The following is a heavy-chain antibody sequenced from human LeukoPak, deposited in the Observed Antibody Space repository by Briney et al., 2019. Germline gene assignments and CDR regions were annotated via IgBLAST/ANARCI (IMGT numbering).Heavy chain of an antibody. CDR2: INPSGGST. CDR3: ARGWATGKYYYDSSGNSGDY. Sequence: ASVKVSCKASGCTFTSYYMHWVRQAPGQGLEWMGIINPSGGSTSYAQKFQGRVTMTRDTSTSTVYMELSSLRSEDTAVYYCARGWATGKYYYDSSGNSGDYWGQGTLVTVSS. J-gene: IGHJ4*02. D-gene: IGHD3-22*01. V-gene: IGHV1-46*01. CDR1: GCTFTSYY.